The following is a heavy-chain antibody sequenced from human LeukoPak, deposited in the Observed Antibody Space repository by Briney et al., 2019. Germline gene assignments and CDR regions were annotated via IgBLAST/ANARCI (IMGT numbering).Heavy chain of an antibody. D-gene: IGHD3-3*01. Sequence: SETLSLTCTVSGGSISSYYWSWIRQPPGKGLEWIGYIYYSGSTNYNPSLKSRVTISVDTSKNQFSLKLSSVTAADTAVYYCARGRQIRFLEWLRHRNYGMDVWGQGTTVTVSS. CDR2: IYYSGST. J-gene: IGHJ6*02. CDR1: GGSISSYY. CDR3: ARGRQIRFLEWLRHRNYGMDV. V-gene: IGHV4-59*01.